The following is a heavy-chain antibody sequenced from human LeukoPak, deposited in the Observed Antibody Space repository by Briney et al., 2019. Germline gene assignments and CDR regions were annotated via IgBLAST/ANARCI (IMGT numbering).Heavy chain of an antibody. CDR1: GFTFSTYA. V-gene: IGHV3-23*01. D-gene: IGHD2-21*01. J-gene: IGHJ3*02. CDR3: AGSASYCGDYSYDAFDM. Sequence: GGSLRLSCTASGFTFSTYAMSWVRQAPGKGLEWVSSMSDGGVSTYYADSMRGRFTISRDNSKYTLSLQMNGLRAEDTAIYWYAGSASYCGDYSYDAFDMWGQGTMVTVSS. CDR2: MSDGGVST.